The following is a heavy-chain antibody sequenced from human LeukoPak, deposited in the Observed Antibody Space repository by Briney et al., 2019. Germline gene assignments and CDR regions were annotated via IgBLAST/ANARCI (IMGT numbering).Heavy chain of an antibody. CDR1: GFTSSSYA. J-gene: IGHJ4*02. CDR2: ISYDGSNK. V-gene: IGHV3-30-3*01. CDR3: ARGDAVVAASYYFDY. D-gene: IGHD2-15*01. Sequence: GGSLRLSCAASGFTSSSYAMHWVRQAPGKGLEWVAVISYDGSNKYYADSVKGRFTISRDNSKNTLYLQMNSLRAEDTAVYYCARGDAVVAASYYFDYWAREPWSPSPQ.